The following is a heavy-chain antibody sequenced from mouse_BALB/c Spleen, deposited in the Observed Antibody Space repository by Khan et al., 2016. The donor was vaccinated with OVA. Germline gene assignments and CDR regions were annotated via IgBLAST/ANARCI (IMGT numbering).Heavy chain of an antibody. Sequence: EVELVESGPGLVKPSQSLSLTCTVTGYSITSDYAWNWIRQFPGNKLEWMGYISYSGRTSYNPSLTSRISITRDTSNNQFFLQLNSVTTEDTATYYCARSVTITTVVATDFDYWGQGTTLTVSS. D-gene: IGHD1-1*01. CDR2: ISYSGRT. CDR3: ARSVTITTVVATDFDY. CDR1: GYSITSDYA. J-gene: IGHJ2*01. V-gene: IGHV3-2*02.